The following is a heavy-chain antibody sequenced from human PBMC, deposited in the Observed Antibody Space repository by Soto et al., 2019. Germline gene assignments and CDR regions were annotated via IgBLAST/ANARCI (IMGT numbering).Heavy chain of an antibody. CDR3: AKREGNTYGLFH. CDR1: GFTFSDYW. D-gene: IGHD5-18*01. Sequence: EVQLVESGGGLVQPGGSLRLSCAASGFTFSDYWIHWVRQAPGKGLVWVSRIKTDGSSTDYADSVKGRFTISRDNAKNTLYLPMNSLSAEDTAVYYCAKREGNTYGLFHWGQGTLVTVSS. CDR2: IKTDGSST. V-gene: IGHV3-74*01. J-gene: IGHJ4*02.